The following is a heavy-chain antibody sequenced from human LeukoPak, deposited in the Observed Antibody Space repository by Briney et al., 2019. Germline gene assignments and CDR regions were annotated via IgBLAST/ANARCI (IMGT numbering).Heavy chain of an antibody. CDR3: TRVGYIDEGIDY. CDR2: ISSSSSYI. CDR1: GFTFSSYS. D-gene: IGHD5-24*01. J-gene: IGHJ4*02. Sequence: GGSLRLSCAASGFTFSSYSMNWVRQAPGKGLEWVSSISSSSSYIYYADSVKGRFTISRDNAKNSLYLQMNSLRAEDTAIYYCTRVGYIDEGIDYWGQGTLVTVSS. V-gene: IGHV3-21*06.